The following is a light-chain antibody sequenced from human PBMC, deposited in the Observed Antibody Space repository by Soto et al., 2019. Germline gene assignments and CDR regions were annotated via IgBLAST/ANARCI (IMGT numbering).Light chain of an antibody. Sequence: IVLMQSPDTLSLSPGESATLSCRASRSLSSDYLAWYQQKPGQAPRLIFYGAYTRATGIPATFSGSGSGTEFTLTISSLQSEDFAVYYCQQYNNWPPLTCGGGTKVDIK. CDR2: GAY. CDR1: RSLSSD. J-gene: IGKJ4*01. V-gene: IGKV3-15*01. CDR3: QQYNNWPPLT.